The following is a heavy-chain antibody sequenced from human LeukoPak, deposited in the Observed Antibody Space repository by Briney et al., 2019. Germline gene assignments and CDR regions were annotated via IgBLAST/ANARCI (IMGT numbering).Heavy chain of an antibody. V-gene: IGHV3-11*01. D-gene: IGHD3-3*01. J-gene: IGHJ4*02. CDR3: AKDPLPIFGVVITDY. CDR2: ISSSGGVI. Sequence: KPGGSLRLSCAASGFTFSDYYMAWIRQAPGKGLEWLSYISSSGGVIYYADFVKGRFTISRDNSKNTLYLQMNSLRAEDTAVYYCAKDPLPIFGVVITDYWGQGTLVTVSS. CDR1: GFTFSDYY.